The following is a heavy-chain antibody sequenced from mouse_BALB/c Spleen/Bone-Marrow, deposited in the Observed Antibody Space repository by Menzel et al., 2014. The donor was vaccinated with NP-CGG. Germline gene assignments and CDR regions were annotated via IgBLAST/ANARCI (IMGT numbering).Heavy chain of an antibody. CDR2: ISSGGSYT. V-gene: IGHV5-9-3*01. CDR3: ARHGITRLLDY. Sequence: EVKLMESGGGLVKPGVTLKLSCAASGFTFSSYAMSWVRQTPEKRLEWVATISSGGSYTYYPDSVKGRFTISRDNAKNTLYLQISSLRSEDTAMYYRARHGITRLLDYWGQGTTLPVSS. D-gene: IGHD2-4*01. J-gene: IGHJ2*01. CDR1: GFTFSSYA.